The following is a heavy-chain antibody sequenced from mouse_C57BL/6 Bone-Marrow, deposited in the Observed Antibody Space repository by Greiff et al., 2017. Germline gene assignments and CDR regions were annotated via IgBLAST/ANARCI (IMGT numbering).Heavy chain of an antibody. J-gene: IGHJ3*01. D-gene: IGHD3-2*02. V-gene: IGHV1-72*01. Sequence: QVQLQQPGAELVKPGASVKLSCKASGYTFTSYWMHWVKQRPGRGLEWMGSIDPNSGGTTNKDRFKIKATLTVDKPSSTAYMQLRSLTSEDSAVYYCARDSSGRAWFAYWGQGTLVTVSA. CDR1: GYTFTSYW. CDR3: ARDSSGRAWFAY. CDR2: IDPNSGGT.